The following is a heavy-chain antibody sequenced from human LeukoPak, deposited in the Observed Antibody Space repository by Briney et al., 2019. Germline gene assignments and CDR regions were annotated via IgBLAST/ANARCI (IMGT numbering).Heavy chain of an antibody. Sequence: PGGSLRLSCAASGFTFSSYSMNWVRQAPGEGLEWVSYIRSSSTIYYADSVKGRFTISRDNAKNSLYLQMNSLRAEDTAVYYCARFGSYPDYWGQGTLVTVSS. V-gene: IGHV3-48*04. CDR1: GFTFSSYS. CDR2: IRSSSTI. D-gene: IGHD1-26*01. J-gene: IGHJ4*02. CDR3: ARFGSYPDY.